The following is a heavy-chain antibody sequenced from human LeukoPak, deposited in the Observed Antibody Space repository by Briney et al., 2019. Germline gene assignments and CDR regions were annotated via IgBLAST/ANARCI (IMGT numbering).Heavy chain of an antibody. CDR1: AYSFTTYW. Sequence: GESLKISCKGSAYSFTTYWIGWVRQIPGQGLEWMGIIYPGASDTRNSPSFQGQVTISADKFNGTAYLHRSGLKASDTAMYYCARARYCSGGSCYAEYWGQGTLVTVSS. J-gene: IGHJ4*02. D-gene: IGHD2-15*01. CDR3: ARARYCSGGSCYAEY. V-gene: IGHV5-51*01. CDR2: IYPGASDT.